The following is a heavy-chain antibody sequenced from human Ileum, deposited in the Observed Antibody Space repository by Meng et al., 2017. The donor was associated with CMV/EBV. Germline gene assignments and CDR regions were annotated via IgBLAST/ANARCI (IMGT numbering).Heavy chain of an antibody. D-gene: IGHD6-13*01. CDR3: ARDPGYSSFDY. J-gene: IGHJ4*02. CDR2: IRYDGSNK. V-gene: IGHV3-30*02. Sequence: LKISCAASGFTFSSYGMHWVRQAPGKGLEWVAFIRYDGSNKYYADSVKGRFTISRDDAKASFYLQMNNLRPEDTAVYYCARDPGYSSFDYWGQGTLVTVSS. CDR1: GFTFSSYG.